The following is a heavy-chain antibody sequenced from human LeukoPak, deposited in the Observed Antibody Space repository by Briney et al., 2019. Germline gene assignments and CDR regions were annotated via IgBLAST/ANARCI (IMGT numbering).Heavy chain of an antibody. V-gene: IGHV3-30*18. Sequence: GGSLRLSCAASGFTFSSYGMHWVRQAPGKGLEWVSVISYDGSNKYYADSVKGRFTISRDNSKNTLYLQMNSLRAEDTAVYYCAKDFISYGFSTVDFDIWGQGTMVTVSS. CDR2: ISYDGSNK. J-gene: IGHJ3*02. D-gene: IGHD5-18*01. CDR1: GFTFSSYG. CDR3: AKDFISYGFSTVDFDI.